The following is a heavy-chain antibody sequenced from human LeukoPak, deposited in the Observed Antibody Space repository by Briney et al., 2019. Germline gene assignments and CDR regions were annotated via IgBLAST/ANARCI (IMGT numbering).Heavy chain of an antibody. CDR3: ARDDSSGWFDP. J-gene: IGHJ5*02. V-gene: IGHV4-59*01. D-gene: IGHD6-19*01. Sequence: SETLSLTCTVSGGSISSYYWSWIRQPPGKGLEWIGYIYYSGSTNYNPSLKSRVTISVDTSKNQSSLKLSSVTAADTAVYYCARDDSSGWFDPWGQGTLVTVSS. CDR1: GGSISSYY. CDR2: IYYSGST.